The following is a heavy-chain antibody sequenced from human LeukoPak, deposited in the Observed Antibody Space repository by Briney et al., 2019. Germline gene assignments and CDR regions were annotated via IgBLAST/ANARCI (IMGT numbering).Heavy chain of an antibody. D-gene: IGHD3-16*01. CDR3: ATSGGVDY. CDR2: ISSTSTYI. CDR1: GFTFSSYT. V-gene: IGHV3-21*01. J-gene: IGHJ4*02. Sequence: RGSLRLSCAASGFTFSSYTMNWIRQAPGKGLEWVSSISSTSTYIYYVDSLKGRFTISRDNAKNSLYLQMNSLRAEDTAVYYCATSGGVDYWGQGTLVTVSS.